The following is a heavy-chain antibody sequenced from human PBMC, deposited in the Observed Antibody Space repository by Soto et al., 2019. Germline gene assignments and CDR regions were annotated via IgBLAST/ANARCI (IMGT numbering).Heavy chain of an antibody. CDR1: GFSFSSYA. Sequence: EVQLLESGGGLVQPGGSLRLSCAASGFSFSSYAMNWVRQAPGKGLEWVSVISGSGDSTYYADSVKGRFTISRDNSKNPLYLQMIGLRAEDTGVYYCARRSSGWYFDYWGQGTLVIVSS. CDR2: ISGSGDST. J-gene: IGHJ4*02. CDR3: ARRSSGWYFDY. V-gene: IGHV3-23*01. D-gene: IGHD6-19*01.